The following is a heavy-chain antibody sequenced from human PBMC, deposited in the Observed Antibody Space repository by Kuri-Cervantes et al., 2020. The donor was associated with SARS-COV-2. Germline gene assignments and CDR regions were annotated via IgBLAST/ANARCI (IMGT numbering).Heavy chain of an antibody. J-gene: IGHJ6*02. V-gene: IGHV4-4*02. D-gene: IGHD4-17*01. CDR2: IYHSGST. CDR3: ARKVGGGDLYYYGMDV. Sequence: GSLRLSCAVSGGSISSSNWWSWVRQPPGEGLEWIGGIYHSGSTNYNPSLKSRVTISVDKSKNQFSLKLSSVTAADTAVYYCARKVGGGDLYYYGMDVWGQGTTVTVSS. CDR1: GGSISSSNW.